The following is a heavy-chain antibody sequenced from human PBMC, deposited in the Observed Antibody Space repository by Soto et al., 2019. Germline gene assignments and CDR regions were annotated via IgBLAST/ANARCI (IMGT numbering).Heavy chain of an antibody. CDR3: ARVVFGDENWLDP. CDR1: GGSISSYC. CDR2: IYYSGST. V-gene: IGHV4-59*01. D-gene: IGHD2-21*02. Sequence: PSETLSLTCTVSGGSISSYCWSWIRQPPGKGLEWIGYIYYSGSTNYNPSLKSRVTISVDTSKNQFSLKLSSVTAADTAVYYCARVVFGDENWLDPWGQGTLVTVSS. J-gene: IGHJ5*02.